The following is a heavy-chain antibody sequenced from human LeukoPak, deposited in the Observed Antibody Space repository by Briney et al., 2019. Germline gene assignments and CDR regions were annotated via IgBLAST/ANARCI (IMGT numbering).Heavy chain of an antibody. D-gene: IGHD2-15*01. V-gene: IGHV3-30*03. CDR3: ARDLGGYCSGGSCSCFQH. CDR1: GFTFSNYG. Sequence: WRSLTLSCEASGFTFSNYGMHWVRQAPGKGLEWVAVISYDGSKKYNADSVKGRFTISRDISKNTLYLQTNSLRADDTAVYYCARDLGGYCSGGSCSCFQHWGQGTLVTVSS. CDR2: ISYDGSKK. J-gene: IGHJ1*01.